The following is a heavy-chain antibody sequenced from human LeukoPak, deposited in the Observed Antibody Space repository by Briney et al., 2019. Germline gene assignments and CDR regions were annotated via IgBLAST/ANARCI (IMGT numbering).Heavy chain of an antibody. CDR3: AKGLSKYYDFWSGYSGPHYYYYYMDV. Sequence: GGSLRLSCAASGFTFSSYGMHWVRQAPGKGLEWVAFVRYDGSNKHYADSVKGRFTISRDNSKNTLYLQMNSLRAEDTAVYYCAKGLSKYYDFWSGYSGPHYYYYYMDVWGKGTTVTVSS. V-gene: IGHV3-30*02. J-gene: IGHJ6*03. D-gene: IGHD3-3*01. CDR2: VRYDGSNK. CDR1: GFTFSSYG.